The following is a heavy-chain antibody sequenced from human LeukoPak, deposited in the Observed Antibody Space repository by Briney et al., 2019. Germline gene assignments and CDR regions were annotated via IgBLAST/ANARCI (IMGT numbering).Heavy chain of an antibody. CDR1: GFTFSSYS. CDR3: ARDRPGIAAADIDY. Sequence: GGSLRLSCAASGFTFSSYSMNWVRQAPGKGLEWVSSISSSSYIYYADSVKGRFTISGDNAKNSPYLQMNSLRAEDTAVYYCARDRPGIAAADIDYWGQGTLVTVSS. CDR2: ISSSSYI. V-gene: IGHV3-21*01. J-gene: IGHJ4*02. D-gene: IGHD6-13*01.